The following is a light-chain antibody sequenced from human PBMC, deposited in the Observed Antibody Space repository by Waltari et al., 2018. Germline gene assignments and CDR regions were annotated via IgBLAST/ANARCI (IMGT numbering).Light chain of an antibody. V-gene: IGKV4-1*01. J-gene: IGKJ1*01. CDR2: WAS. CDR1: QTVLYSANNKNY. CDR3: QQHYTTPWT. Sequence: DIVMTQSPDSLAVSLGERATINCKSSQTVLYSANNKNYLTWYQHKPGQPPKLVISWASIRESGVPDRVTGSGSWTDFTLTISSLQAEDVAVYYCQQHYTTPWTFGQGTKVEIK.